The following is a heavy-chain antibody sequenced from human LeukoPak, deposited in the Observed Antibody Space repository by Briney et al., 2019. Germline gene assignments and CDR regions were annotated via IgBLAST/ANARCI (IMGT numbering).Heavy chain of an antibody. J-gene: IGHJ4*02. Sequence: PSETLSLTCAVYGGSFSGYYWSWIRQPPGKWLEWIGEINHRGGTNYNPTLKSRVTISVDTSKNQFSLKLSSVTAADTAVYYCARRRIGFYYDSSGYVTLFDYWGQGTLVTVSS. CDR2: INHRGGT. D-gene: IGHD3-22*01. CDR3: ARRRIGFYYDSSGYVTLFDY. CDR1: GGSFSGYY. V-gene: IGHV4-34*01.